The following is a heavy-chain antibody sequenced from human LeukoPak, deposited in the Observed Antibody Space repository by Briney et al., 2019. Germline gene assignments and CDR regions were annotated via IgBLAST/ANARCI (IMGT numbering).Heavy chain of an antibody. CDR1: RGSISSYY. D-gene: IGHD3-9*01. CDR3: ARDLNFDTNWFDP. V-gene: IGHV4-59*01. CDR2: IYYSGST. Sequence: SETLSLTCTVSRGSISSYYWSWIRQPPGKGLEWIGYIYYSGSTNYNPSLKSRVTISVDTSKNQFSLKLSSVTAADTAVYYCARDLNFDTNWFDPWGQGTLVTVSS. J-gene: IGHJ5*02.